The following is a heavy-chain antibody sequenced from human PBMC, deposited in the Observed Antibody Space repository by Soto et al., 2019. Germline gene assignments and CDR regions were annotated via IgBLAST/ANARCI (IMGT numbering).Heavy chain of an antibody. CDR1: GGTFGSYA. CDR3: ATSQGSSTSLEIYYYYYYGMDV. J-gene: IGHJ6*02. D-gene: IGHD2-2*01. Sequence: QVQLVQSGAEVKKPGSSVKVSCKASGGTFGSYAISWVRQAPGQGLEWMGGIIPIPGTANYAQKFQGRVTIAADESTSPANMELSSLRTEDTAVYYCATSQGSSTSLEIYYYYYYGMDVWGQGTTVTVSS. CDR2: IIPIPGTA. V-gene: IGHV1-69*01.